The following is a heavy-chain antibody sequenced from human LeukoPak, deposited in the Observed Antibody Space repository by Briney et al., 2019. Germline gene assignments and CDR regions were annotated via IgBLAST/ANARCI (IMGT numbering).Heavy chain of an antibody. CDR1: GGTFSSYA. CDR2: IIPIFGTA. J-gene: IGHJ3*02. D-gene: IGHD6-6*01. V-gene: IGHV1-69*06. Sequence: RASVKVSCKASGGTFSSYATSWVRQAPGQGLEWMGGIIPIFGTANYAQKFQGRVTITADKSTSTAYMELSSLRSEDTAVYYCARGVKAGIAARPMGRGAFDIWGQGTMVTVSS. CDR3: ARGVKAGIAARPMGRGAFDI.